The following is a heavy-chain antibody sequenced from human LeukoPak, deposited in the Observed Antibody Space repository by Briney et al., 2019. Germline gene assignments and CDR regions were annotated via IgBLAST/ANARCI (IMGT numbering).Heavy chain of an antibody. V-gene: IGHV3-11*01. J-gene: IGHJ5*02. CDR1: GFTFSDYY. CDR2: ISSSGSTI. CDR3: ARAMVRGVIPPWFDP. D-gene: IGHD3-10*01. Sequence: GGSLRLSCAASGFTFSDYYMSWIRQAPGKGLECVSYISSSGSTIYYADSVKGRFTISRDNAKNSLYLQMNSLRAEDTAVYYCARAMVRGVIPPWFDPWGQGTLVTVSS.